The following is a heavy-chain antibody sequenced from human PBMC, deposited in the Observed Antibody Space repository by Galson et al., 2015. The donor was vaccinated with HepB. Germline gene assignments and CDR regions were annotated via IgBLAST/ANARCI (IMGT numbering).Heavy chain of an antibody. J-gene: IGHJ3*02. D-gene: IGHD4-17*01. CDR1: ELTFSDYY. CDR2: IDWTGTQT. Sequence: SLRLSCAASELTFSDYYMSWIRQAPGKGLEWVSYIDWTGTQTRYADSVKGRFTISRDNAKKSLYLQMNSLRAEDTAVYYCVSDYGALGAFDNWGQGTMVTVSS. CDR3: VSDYGALGAFDN. V-gene: IGHV3-11*06.